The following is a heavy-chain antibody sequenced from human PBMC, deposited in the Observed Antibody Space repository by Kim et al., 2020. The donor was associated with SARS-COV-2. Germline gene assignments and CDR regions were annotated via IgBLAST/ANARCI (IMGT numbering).Heavy chain of an antibody. V-gene: IGHV4-59*01. CDR2: IYYSGST. J-gene: IGHJ4*02. Sequence: SETLSLTCSVSGGSISSSYWTWIRQPPGKGLEWIGYIYYSGSTNYNPSLKSRVTISVDTSKNQFSLKLSSVTAADTAVYYCVREYYYGSWSYYLDYWGQG. D-gene: IGHD3-10*01. CDR1: GGSISSSY. CDR3: VREYYYGSWSYYLDY.